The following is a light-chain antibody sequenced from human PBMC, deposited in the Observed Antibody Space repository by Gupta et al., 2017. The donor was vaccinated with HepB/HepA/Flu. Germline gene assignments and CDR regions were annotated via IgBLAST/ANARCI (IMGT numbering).Light chain of an antibody. CDR2: GIS. Sequence: EIVLTQSPGTLSLSPGERATLSCRASQSVNSDNLAWYQQTPGQAPRLLIYGISSRATDIPDRFSGSGSGTDFTLTISRLEPEDFAVYYCQQYGSPPYTVGQGTKLEIQ. V-gene: IGKV3-20*01. J-gene: IGKJ2*01. CDR3: QQYGSPPYT. CDR1: QSVNSDN.